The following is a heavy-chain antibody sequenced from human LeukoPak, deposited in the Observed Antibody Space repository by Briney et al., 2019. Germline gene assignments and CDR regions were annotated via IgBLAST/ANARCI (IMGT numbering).Heavy chain of an antibody. CDR1: GFTFTSYS. D-gene: IGHD6-13*01. V-gene: IGHV3-30-3*01. CDR3: ARASSSASWPYYFDP. CDR2: ISSDGSKK. J-gene: IGHJ4*02. Sequence: GGSLRLSCAASGFTFTSYSMHWVRQAPGDGLKWVTLISSDGSKKYYADSVKGRFTISRDNSKNTLYLQMNSLRAEDTAVYYCARASSSASWPYYFDPWGQGTLVTVSS.